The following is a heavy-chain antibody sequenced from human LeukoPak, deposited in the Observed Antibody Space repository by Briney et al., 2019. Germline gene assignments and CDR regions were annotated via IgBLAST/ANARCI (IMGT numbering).Heavy chain of an antibody. CDR1: GGYISSSF. CDR2: TYDGGRG. CDR3: ARLWRPHDYDNWFDH. J-gene: IGHJ5*02. D-gene: IGHD4-17*01. V-gene: IGHV4-59*13. Sequence: PSETLSLTCTVSGGYISSSFWTWIRQAPGKGLESIGFTYDGGRGNYNPSLRSRVDISLDTSSNRYSLRLTSVTAADTGVYYCARLWRPHDYDNWFDHWGQGILVTVSS.